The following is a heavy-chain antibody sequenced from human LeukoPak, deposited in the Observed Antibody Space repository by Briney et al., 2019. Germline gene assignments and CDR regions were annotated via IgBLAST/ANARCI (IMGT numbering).Heavy chain of an antibody. Sequence: SETLSLTCTVSGGSISSSSYYWSWIRQPAGKGLEWIGRIYTSGSTNYNPSLKSRVTISVDTSKNQFSLKLSSVTAADTAVYYCARDPPYCSSTSCYERGPRDWYFDLWGRGTLVTVSS. CDR2: IYTSGST. CDR3: ARDPPYCSSTSCYERGPRDWYFDL. J-gene: IGHJ2*01. CDR1: GGSISSSSYY. D-gene: IGHD2-2*01. V-gene: IGHV4-61*02.